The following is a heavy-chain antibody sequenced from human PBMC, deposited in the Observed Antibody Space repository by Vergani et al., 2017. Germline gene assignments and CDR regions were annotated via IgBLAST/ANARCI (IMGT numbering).Heavy chain of an antibody. CDR3: ARSTRTMVRGVISDYFDY. CDR2: IYYSGST. D-gene: IGHD3-10*01. Sequence: QVQLQESGPGLVKPSQTLSLTCTVSGGSISSGGYYWSWIRQHTGKGLEWIGYIYYSGSTYYNPSLKSRVTISVDTSKNQFSLKLSSVTAADTAVYYCARSTRTMVRGVISDYFDYWGQGTLVTVSS. CDR1: GGSISSGGYY. V-gene: IGHV4-31*03. J-gene: IGHJ4*02.